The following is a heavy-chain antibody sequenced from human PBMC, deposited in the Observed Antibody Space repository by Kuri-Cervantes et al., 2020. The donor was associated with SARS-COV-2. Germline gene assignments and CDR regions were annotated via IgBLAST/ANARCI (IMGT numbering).Heavy chain of an antibody. D-gene: IGHD6-25*01. CDR2: IYYGGST. CDR3: ARVAAGYFDY. J-gene: IGHJ4*02. V-gene: IGHV4-38-2*01. Sequence: SETLSLTCAVSGFSISSDYYWGWIRLPPGKGLEWIGSIYYGGSTYYDPSLKSRVTISVDTSKNLFSLKLSSVTAADTAVYYCARVAAGYFDYWGQGTLVTVSS. CDR1: GFSISSDYY.